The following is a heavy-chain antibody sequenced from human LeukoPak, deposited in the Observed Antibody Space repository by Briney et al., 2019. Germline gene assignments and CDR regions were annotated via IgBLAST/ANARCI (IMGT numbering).Heavy chain of an antibody. D-gene: IGHD3-22*01. J-gene: IGHJ4*02. CDR1: GFTFSSYS. V-gene: IGHV3-21*01. CDR2: ISSSSSYI. Sequence: GGSLRLSCAASGFTFSSYSMNWVRQAPGKGLEWVSSISSSSSYIYYADSVEGRFTISRDNAKNSLYLQMNSLRAEDTAVYYCARDFPAHYYDSSGYYSYFDYWGQGTLVTVSS. CDR3: ARDFPAHYYDSSGYYSYFDY.